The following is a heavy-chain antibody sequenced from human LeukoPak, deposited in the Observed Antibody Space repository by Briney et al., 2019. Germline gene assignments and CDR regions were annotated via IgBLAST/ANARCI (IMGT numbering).Heavy chain of an antibody. CDR1: GGSISSGSYY. V-gene: IGHV4-61*02. Sequence: SETLSLTCTVSGGSISSGSYYWSWIRQPAGKGLEWIGRIYTSGSTNYNPSLKSRVTISVDTSKNQFFLKLSSVTAADTAVYYCARGRGDILTGYPYYFDYWGQGTLVTVSS. CDR3: ARGRGDILTGYPYYFDY. D-gene: IGHD3-9*01. CDR2: IYTSGST. J-gene: IGHJ4*02.